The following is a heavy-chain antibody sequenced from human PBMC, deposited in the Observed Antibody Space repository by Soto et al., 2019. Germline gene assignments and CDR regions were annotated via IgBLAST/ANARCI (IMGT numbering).Heavy chain of an antibody. J-gene: IGHJ4*02. CDR2: IYYTGTT. CDR3: ARCPGGFYRGSDY. V-gene: IGHV4-61*01. CDR1: GGSVMSGSYY. D-gene: IGHD2-8*02. Sequence: TSETLSLTCAVSGGSVMSGSYYWTWIRQPPGRGLEWFGYIYYTGTTDSNPSLKSRVTISLDTSKNQFSLNLNSVTAADTAVYYCARCPGGFYRGSDYWGQGTQVTVSS.